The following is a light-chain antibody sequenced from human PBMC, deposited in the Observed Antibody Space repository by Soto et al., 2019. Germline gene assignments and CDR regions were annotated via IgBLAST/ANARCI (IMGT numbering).Light chain of an antibody. CDR3: QQYNSYSPT. Sequence: DIQMTQSPSTLPASVGDRVTITCRANQSISTWLAWYQQKPGKAPNLLIYKASRLETGVPSRFSGSGSGTEFTLTISSLQPDDFATYYCQQYNSYSPTFGQGTRLEI. CDR1: QSISTW. CDR2: KAS. J-gene: IGKJ5*01. V-gene: IGKV1-5*03.